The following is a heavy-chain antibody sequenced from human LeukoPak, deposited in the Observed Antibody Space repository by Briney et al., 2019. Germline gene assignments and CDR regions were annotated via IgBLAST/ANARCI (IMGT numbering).Heavy chain of an antibody. CDR3: ASYSSSFIDAFDI. CDR2: MNPNSGNT. V-gene: IGHV1-8*01. CDR1: GYTFTSYD. Sequence: ASVKVSCKASGYTFTSYDINWVRQATGQGLEWMGWMNPNSGNTGYAQKFQGRVTMTRNTSISTAYMELSSLRSEDTAVYYCASYSSSFIDAFDIWGQGTMVTVSS. D-gene: IGHD6-13*01. J-gene: IGHJ3*02.